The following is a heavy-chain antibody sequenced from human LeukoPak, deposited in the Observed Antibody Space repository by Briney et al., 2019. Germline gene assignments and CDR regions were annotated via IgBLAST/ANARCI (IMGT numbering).Heavy chain of an antibody. CDR1: GFTFSSYW. CDR2: IKQDGSEK. D-gene: IGHD3-10*01. J-gene: IGHJ4*02. Sequence: GGSLRLSCAASGFTFSSYWMSWVRQAPGKGLEWVANIKQDGSEKYYVDSVKGRFTISRDNAKNSPYLQMNSLRAEDTAVYYCARNNADGEGRFSYWGQGTLVTVSS. V-gene: IGHV3-7*01. CDR3: ARNNADGEGRFSY.